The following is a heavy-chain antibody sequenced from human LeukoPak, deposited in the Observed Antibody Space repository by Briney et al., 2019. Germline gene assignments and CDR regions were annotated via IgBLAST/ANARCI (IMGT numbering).Heavy chain of an antibody. CDR2: INTNTGNA. V-gene: IGHV7-4-1*02. J-gene: IGHJ4*02. D-gene: IGHD3-10*01. CDR1: GYTFTSCA. Sequence: GASGKLSCKASGYTFTSCAMYWGREAPGQGLEWMGGINTNTGNATYAQGFTGRFVFSLDTSVSTAYLQISSLKAEDTAVYYCARVTVPGNYFDFWGRGTVVTVSS. CDR3: ARVTVPGNYFDF.